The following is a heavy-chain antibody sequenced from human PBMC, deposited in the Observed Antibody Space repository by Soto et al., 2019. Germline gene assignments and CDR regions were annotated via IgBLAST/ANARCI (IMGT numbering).Heavy chain of an antibody. CDR3: ARYNWNYCLDY. V-gene: IGHV4-30-4*01. D-gene: IGHD1-7*01. Sequence: QVQLQESGPGLVKPSQTLCVTYTVSGDSISSGDYYWSWIRQPPGKGLEWIGYIYYSGSTYYNPSLKSRVTISVDTSKNQFSLKLSSVTAADTAVYYCARYNWNYCLDYWGQGTLVTVSS. CDR1: GDSISSGDYY. J-gene: IGHJ4*02. CDR2: IYYSGST.